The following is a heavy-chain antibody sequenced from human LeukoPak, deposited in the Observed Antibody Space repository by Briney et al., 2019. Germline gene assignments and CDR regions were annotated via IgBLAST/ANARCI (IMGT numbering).Heavy chain of an antibody. Sequence: PSETLSLTCAVSGGSISSGGYSWSWIRQPPGKGLEWIGYIYHSGSTYYNPSLKSRVTISVDRSKNQFSLKLSSVTAADTAVYYCARAYYYDSSGYDYWGQGTLVTVSS. CDR1: GGSISSGGYS. J-gene: IGHJ4*02. CDR2: IYHSGST. V-gene: IGHV4-30-2*01. CDR3: ARAYYYDSSGYDY. D-gene: IGHD3-22*01.